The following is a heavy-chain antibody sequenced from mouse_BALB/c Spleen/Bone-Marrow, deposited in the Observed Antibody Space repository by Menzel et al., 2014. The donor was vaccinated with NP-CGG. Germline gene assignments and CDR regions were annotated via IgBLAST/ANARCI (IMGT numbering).Heavy chain of an antibody. CDR1: GYSFTGYT. Sequence: EVQLQESGPELVKPGASMKISCKASGYSFTGYTMNWVEQSHGKNLEWIGHINPYNGGTSQNQKFKGKATLTVDKSSSTAYMELRSRTSEDSAVYYCARHGYGNYVAMDYWGQGTSVTVSS. D-gene: IGHD2-10*02. CDR2: INPYNGGT. J-gene: IGHJ4*01. CDR3: ARHGYGNYVAMDY. V-gene: IGHV1-18*01.